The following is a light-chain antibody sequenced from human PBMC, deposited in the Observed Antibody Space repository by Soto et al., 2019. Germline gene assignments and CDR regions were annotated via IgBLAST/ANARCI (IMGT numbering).Light chain of an antibody. J-gene: IGKJ4*01. CDR3: QQRDSWPLT. CDR1: ESVGSD. V-gene: IGKV3-11*01. Sequence: ENVLTQSPATLSLSPGEGATLSCRASESVGSDLAWYQQKPGQPPRLLIYDVSGRATGVPARFSGSGSGTDFPLTISSLEPEDFAVYYCQQRDSWPLTFGGGTKVDIK. CDR2: DVS.